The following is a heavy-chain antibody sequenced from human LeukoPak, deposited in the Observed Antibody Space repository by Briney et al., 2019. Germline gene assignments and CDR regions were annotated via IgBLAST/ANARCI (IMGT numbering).Heavy chain of an antibody. V-gene: IGHV4-61*01. J-gene: IGHJ5*02. Sequence: SETLSLTCSVSGGSVNSGYYYWSWIRQPPGKGLEWIGYIYYSGDTNYNPSLKSRVTISIDTSKKQFSLKLRSVTAAGTAVYYCARADTYFYDSSGYPNGFDPWGQGMLVTVSS. CDR1: GGSVNSGYYY. CDR3: ARADTYFYDSSGYPNGFDP. D-gene: IGHD3-22*01. CDR2: IYYSGDT.